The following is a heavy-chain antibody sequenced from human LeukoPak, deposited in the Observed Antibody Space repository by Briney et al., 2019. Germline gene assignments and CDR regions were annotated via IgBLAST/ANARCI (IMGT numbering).Heavy chain of an antibody. CDR3: ARDRYSTRLYYFDY. D-gene: IGHD6-13*01. V-gene: IGHV3-30-3*01. Sequence: PGGSLRLSYAASGFTFSSYAMHWVRQAPGKGLEWVAVISYDGSIKFYADSVKGRFTISRDNSKNTLYLQMNSLRGEDTAVYFCARDRYSTRLYYFDYWGQGTLVTVSS. CDR1: GFTFSSYA. J-gene: IGHJ4*02. CDR2: ISYDGSIK.